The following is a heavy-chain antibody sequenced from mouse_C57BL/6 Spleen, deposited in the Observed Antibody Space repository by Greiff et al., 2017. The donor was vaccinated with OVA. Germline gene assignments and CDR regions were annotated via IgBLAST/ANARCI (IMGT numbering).Heavy chain of an antibody. CDR2: INPNNGGT. CDR1: GYTFTDYY. V-gene: IGHV1-26*01. D-gene: IGHD2-2*01. Sequence: EVQLQQSGPELVKPGASVKISCKASGYTFTDYYMNWVKPRHGKSLEWIGDINPNNGGTSSHQKFKGKATLTVEKSSSTAYMERRSLTSEDSEVYYCAREWLRLVDDWGQGTSVTVSS. J-gene: IGHJ4*01. CDR3: AREWLRLVDD.